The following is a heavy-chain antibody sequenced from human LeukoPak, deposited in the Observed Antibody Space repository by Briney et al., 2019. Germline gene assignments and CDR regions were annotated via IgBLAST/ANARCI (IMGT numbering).Heavy chain of an antibody. CDR3: ARDLAAAGSGFDC. J-gene: IGHJ4*02. D-gene: IGHD6-13*01. V-gene: IGHV1-69*04. CDR2: IIPILGIA. Sequence: SVKVSCKASGGTFSSYAISWVRQAPGQGLEWMGRIIPILGIANYAQKFQGRVTITADKSTSTAYMELSSLRSEDTAVYYCARDLAAAGSGFDCWGQGTLVTVSS. CDR1: GGTFSSYA.